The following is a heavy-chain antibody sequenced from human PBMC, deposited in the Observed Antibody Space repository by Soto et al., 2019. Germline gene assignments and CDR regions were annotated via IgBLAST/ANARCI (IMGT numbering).Heavy chain of an antibody. J-gene: IGHJ5*02. V-gene: IGHV1-2*02. Sequence: ASVKVSCKASGYTFTAYYIHWVRQAPGQGLEWMGWINPDTGDTRSVRKFQGRVTMTRDTSITTVYMVLSRLTTDDTAVYYCARGPYKNWFAPWGQGTLVTVSS. CDR1: GYTFTAYY. CDR2: INPDTGDT. CDR3: ARGPYKNWFAP. D-gene: IGHD1-1*01.